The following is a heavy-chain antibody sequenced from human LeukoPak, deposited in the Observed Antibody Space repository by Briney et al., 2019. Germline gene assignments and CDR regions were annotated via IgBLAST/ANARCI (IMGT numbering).Heavy chain of an antibody. J-gene: IGHJ4*02. CDR2: ISSDGNTE. Sequence: GGSLRLSCAGSGFTFASCAVHWVRQAPGKRLEWVTFISSDGNTEHYRDSVKGRFTLSRDNSKNTVSLQMNSLGTEDTAVYYCARGRDSGSFIIDYWGQGTLVTVSS. D-gene: IGHD3-10*01. CDR3: ARGRDSGSFIIDY. CDR1: GFTFASCA. V-gene: IGHV3-30-3*01.